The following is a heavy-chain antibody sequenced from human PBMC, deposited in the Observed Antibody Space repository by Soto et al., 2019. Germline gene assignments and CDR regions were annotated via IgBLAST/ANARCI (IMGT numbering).Heavy chain of an antibody. J-gene: IGHJ5*02. CDR2: INPNSGGT. V-gene: IGHV1-2*04. CDR1: GYTFTGYY. CDR3: ARDRSPGGWLLRNNWFDP. Sequence: ASVKVSCKASGYTFTGYYMHWVRQAPGQGLEWMGWINPNSGGTNYAQKFQGWVTMTRDTSISTAYMELSRLRSDDTAVYYCARDRSPGGWLLRNNWFDPWGQGTLVTVSS. D-gene: IGHD3-22*01.